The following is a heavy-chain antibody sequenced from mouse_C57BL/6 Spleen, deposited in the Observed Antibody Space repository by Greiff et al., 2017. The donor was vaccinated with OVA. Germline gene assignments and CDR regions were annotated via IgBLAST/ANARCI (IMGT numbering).Heavy chain of an antibody. V-gene: IGHV2-5*01. CDR2: IWRGGST. CDR3: AKGIYDGYTWFAY. Sequence: VQLVEPGPGLVQPSQSLSITCTVSGFSLTSYGVHWVRQSPGKGLEWLGVIWRGGSTDYNAAFMSRLSITKDNSKSQVFFKMNSLQADDTAIYYCAKGIYDGYTWFAYWGQGTLVTVSA. D-gene: IGHD2-3*01. CDR1: GFSLTSYG. J-gene: IGHJ3*01.